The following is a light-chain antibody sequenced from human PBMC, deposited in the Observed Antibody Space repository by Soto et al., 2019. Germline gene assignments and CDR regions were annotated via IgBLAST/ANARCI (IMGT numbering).Light chain of an antibody. J-gene: IGLJ2*01. V-gene: IGLV4-69*01. CDR2: LNSDGSH. Sequence: QPVLTQSPSASASLGASVKLTCTLSSGHSSYAIAWHQQQPEKGPRYLMKLNSDGSHNKGDGIPDRFSGSSSGAERYLTISSRQSEDEADYYCQTWNTGTHVVFGGGTKLTVL. CDR1: SGHSSYA. CDR3: QTWNTGTHVV.